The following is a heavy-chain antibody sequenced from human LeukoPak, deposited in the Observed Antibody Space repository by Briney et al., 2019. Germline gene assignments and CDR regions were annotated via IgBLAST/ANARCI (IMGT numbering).Heavy chain of an antibody. CDR3: ARRTYTSRRYYYYYMDV. V-gene: IGHV4-34*01. D-gene: IGHD6-13*01. J-gene: IGHJ6*03. Sequence: SETLSLTCAVYGGSFSGYYWSWIRQPPGKGLEWFGEINHSGSTNYNPSLKSRVTISVDTSKNQFSLKLSSVTAADTAVYYCARRTYTSRRYYYYYMDVWGKGTTVTVSS. CDR2: INHSGST. CDR1: GGSFSGYY.